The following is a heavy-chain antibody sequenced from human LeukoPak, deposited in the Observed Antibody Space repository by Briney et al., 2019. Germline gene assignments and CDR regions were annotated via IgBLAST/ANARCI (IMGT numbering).Heavy chain of an antibody. CDR2: INPNSGGT. CDR3: ARVGYSSSLKYYFDY. J-gene: IGHJ4*02. D-gene: IGHD6-13*01. Sequence: ASVKVSCKASGYTFTGDYMHWVRQAPGQGLEWMGWINPNSGGTNYAQKFQGRVTMTRDTSISTAYMELSRLRSDDTAVYYCARVGYSSSLKYYFDYWGQGTLVTVSS. CDR1: GYTFTGDY. V-gene: IGHV1-2*02.